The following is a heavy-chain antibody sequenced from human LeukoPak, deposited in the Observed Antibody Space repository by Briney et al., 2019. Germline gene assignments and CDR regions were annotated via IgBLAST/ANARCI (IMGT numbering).Heavy chain of an antibody. Sequence: GASVKVSCKASGYTFTGYYMHWVRQAPGQGLEWMGWINPNSGGTNYAQKFQGRVTMTRDTSISTAYMELSRLRSDDTAVYYCARGRYSSGWEFDYWGQGTLVTVSS. CDR1: GYTFTGYY. J-gene: IGHJ4*02. CDR2: INPNSGGT. V-gene: IGHV1-2*02. CDR3: ARGRYSSGWEFDY. D-gene: IGHD6-19*01.